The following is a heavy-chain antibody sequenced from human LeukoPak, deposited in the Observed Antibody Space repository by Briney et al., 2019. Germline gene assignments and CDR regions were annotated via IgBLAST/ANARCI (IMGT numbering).Heavy chain of an antibody. D-gene: IGHD5-12*01. CDR2: IIASSGST. CDR1: GFSLSNSA. CDR3: AKGAYDYIEMGYFDY. V-gene: IGHV3-23*01. J-gene: IGHJ4*02. Sequence: GGSLRLSCAASGFSLSNSAMSWVRQAPGKGLEWVSLIIASSGSTFYADSVKGRFTISRDNSQNTLFLQMNSLRAEDTAVYYCAKGAYDYIEMGYFDYWGQGTLVTVSS.